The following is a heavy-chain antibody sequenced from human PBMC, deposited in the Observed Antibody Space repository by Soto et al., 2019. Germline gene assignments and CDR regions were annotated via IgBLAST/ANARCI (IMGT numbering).Heavy chain of an antibody. Sequence: PGGSLRLSCAASGFTFSSYAMSWVRQAPGKGLEWVSAINGSGGSTYYADSVKGRFTISRDNSKNTLYLQMNSLRAEDTAVYYCAKPQSKSTNYFDYWGQGTLVTVSS. CDR1: GFTFSSYA. J-gene: IGHJ4*02. CDR3: AKPQSKSTNYFDY. V-gene: IGHV3-23*01. CDR2: INGSGGST.